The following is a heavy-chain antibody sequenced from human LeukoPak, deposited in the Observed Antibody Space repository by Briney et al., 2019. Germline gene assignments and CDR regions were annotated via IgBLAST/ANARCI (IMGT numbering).Heavy chain of an antibody. CDR2: IYGSDDKT. CDR3: VQTQGYYDA. J-gene: IGHJ5*02. V-gene: IGHV3-23*01. CDR1: GFTLSNYA. Sequence: GGSLRLSCVASGFTLSNYAMSWVRQAPGKGLELVSGIYGSDDKTVYGDAVKGRFTISRDNSKNTLYLQMNSLRADDTAVYYYVQTQGYYDAWGQGALVTVSS. D-gene: IGHD2-15*01.